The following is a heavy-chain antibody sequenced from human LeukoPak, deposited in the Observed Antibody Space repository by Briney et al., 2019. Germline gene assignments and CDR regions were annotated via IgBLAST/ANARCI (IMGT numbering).Heavy chain of an antibody. D-gene: IGHD4-17*01. Sequence: GGSLRLSCAASGFTFSDYYMSWVRQAPGKGLEWVANIKQDGSEKYYVDSVKGRFTISRDNAKNSLYLQMNSLRAEDTAVYYCAREADGDYIPDHFDYWGQGTLVTVSS. V-gene: IGHV3-7*03. CDR3: AREADGDYIPDHFDY. J-gene: IGHJ4*02. CDR1: GFTFSDYY. CDR2: IKQDGSEK.